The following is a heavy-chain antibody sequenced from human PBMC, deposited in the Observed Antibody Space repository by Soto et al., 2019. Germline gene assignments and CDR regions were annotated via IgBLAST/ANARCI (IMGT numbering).Heavy chain of an antibody. D-gene: IGHD3-3*01. CDR3: ARTARYYDFWSGYTPGVYYFDY. V-gene: IGHV4-30-2*01. Sequence: SETLSLTCAVSGGSISSGGYSWSWIRQPPGKGLEWIGYIYHSGSTYYNPSLKSRVTISVDRSKNQFSLKLSSVTAADTAVYYCARTARYYDFWSGYTPGVYYFDYWGQGTLVTVSS. J-gene: IGHJ4*02. CDR2: IYHSGST. CDR1: GGSISSGGYS.